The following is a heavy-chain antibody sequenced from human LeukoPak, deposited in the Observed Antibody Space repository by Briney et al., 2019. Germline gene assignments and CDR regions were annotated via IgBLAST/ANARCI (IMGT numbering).Heavy chain of an antibody. V-gene: IGHV4-4*07. Sequence: KPSETLSLTCTVSGGSISSDYWSWIRQPAGKGLEWIGRMHSSGTTNYNPSLQSRVSISMDTPKNQFSLKLSSVTAADTAVYFCARNTHYYDRSGITGMYVCDMWGRGTMVTVSS. J-gene: IGHJ3*02. D-gene: IGHD3-22*01. CDR3: ARNTHYYDRSGITGMYVCDM. CDR2: MHSSGTT. CDR1: GGSISSDY.